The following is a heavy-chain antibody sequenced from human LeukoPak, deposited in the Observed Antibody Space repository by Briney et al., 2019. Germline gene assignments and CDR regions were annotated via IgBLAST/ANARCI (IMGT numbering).Heavy chain of an antibody. CDR3: TRVIVAVPGYFDYFDF. CDR1: GFTFSSYG. CDR2: MWYDESHK. D-gene: IGHD6-19*01. J-gene: IGHJ4*02. Sequence: PGGSLRLSCAASGFTFSSYGMHWVRQAPGKGLEWVAVMWYDESHKYYADSVKGRFTISRDNSKSTLYLQMNSLRVEDTAVYYCTRVIVAVPGYFDYFDFWGQGVLVTVSS. V-gene: IGHV3-33*01.